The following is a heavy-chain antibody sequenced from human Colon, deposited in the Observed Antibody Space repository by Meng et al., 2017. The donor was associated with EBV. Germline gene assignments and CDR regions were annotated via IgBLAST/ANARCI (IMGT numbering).Heavy chain of an antibody. CDR1: GDSVTNGGYS. V-gene: IGHV4-30-2*01. CDR2: IYHSGST. Sequence: QLQLQESGSGLVKHSQTLSLPCVVSGDSVTNGGYSWSWIRQPPGKGLEWIGYIYHSGSTKYNPSLKRRVTISVDTSKNQFSLKLSSVTAADTAVYYCARDTSTWGNKGLDHWGQGILVTVSS. J-gene: IGHJ4*02. D-gene: IGHD7-27*01. CDR3: ARDTSTWGNKGLDH.